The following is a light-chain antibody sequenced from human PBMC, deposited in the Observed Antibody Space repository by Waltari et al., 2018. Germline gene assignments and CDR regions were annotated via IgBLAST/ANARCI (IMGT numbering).Light chain of an antibody. J-gene: IGKJ2*01. V-gene: IGKV1-5*03. CDR3: QQYNSYPYT. Sequence: DIQMTQSPSTLSASVGDSVTITCRASQSISSWMAWYQQKPGKAPKLRIYGESSSASGVPSRFSGSGSGTEFTLTISSLQPDDFATYYCQQYNSYPYTFGQGTKLEIK. CDR2: GES. CDR1: QSISSW.